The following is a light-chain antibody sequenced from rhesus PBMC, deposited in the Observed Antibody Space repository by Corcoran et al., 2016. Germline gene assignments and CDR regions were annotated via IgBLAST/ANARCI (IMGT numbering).Light chain of an antibody. CDR2: DAS. CDR1: QSVSSH. J-gene: IGKJ4*01. V-gene: IGKV3-35*01. Sequence: EIVMTQSPATLSVSPGERATLSCRASQSVSSHFAWYQQKPGQAPRLLIYDASNRATGIPDRFSGSGSGTDFTLPIRSLEPEDVGVYYCLQESTWPLTFGGGTNVEIK. CDR3: LQESTWPLT.